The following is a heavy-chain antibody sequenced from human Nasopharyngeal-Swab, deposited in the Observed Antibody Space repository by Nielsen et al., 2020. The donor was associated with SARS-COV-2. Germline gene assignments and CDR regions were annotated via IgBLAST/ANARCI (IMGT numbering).Heavy chain of an antibody. V-gene: IGHV1-3*01. J-gene: IGHJ6*03. CDR3: ASSTAAGTNYYYYYMDV. Sequence: WARQAPGQRLEWMGWINAGNGNTKYSQKFQGRVTITRDTSASTAYMELSSLRSEDTAVYYCASSTAAGTNYYYYYMDVWGKGTTVTVSS. D-gene: IGHD6-13*01. CDR2: INAGNGNT.